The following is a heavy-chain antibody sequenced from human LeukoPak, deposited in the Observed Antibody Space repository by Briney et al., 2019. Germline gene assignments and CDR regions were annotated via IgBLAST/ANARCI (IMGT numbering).Heavy chain of an antibody. CDR3: ARGARVANNFDY. V-gene: IGHV1-46*01. Sequence: ASVKVPCKASGYTFTSYYMHWVRQAPGQGFEWMGIINPSGGSTSYAQKFQGRVTMTRDMSTSTVYMELSSLRSEDTAVYYCARGARVANNFDYWGQGTLDTVSS. CDR2: INPSGGST. CDR1: GYTFTSYY. J-gene: IGHJ4*02. D-gene: IGHD4-23*01.